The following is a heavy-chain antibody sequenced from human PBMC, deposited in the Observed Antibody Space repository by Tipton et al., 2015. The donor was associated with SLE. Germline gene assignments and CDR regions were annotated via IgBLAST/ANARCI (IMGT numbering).Heavy chain of an antibody. CDR2: INHSGST. V-gene: IGHV4-34*01. J-gene: IGHJ4*02. CDR1: GGSFSGYY. Sequence: TLSLTCAVYGGSFSGYYWSWIRQPPGKGLEWIGEINHSGSTNYNPSLKSRVTISVDTSKNHFSLKLSSVTAADTAVYYCASQNGEGYCSGGSCPGDWGQGTLVTVSS. D-gene: IGHD2-15*01. CDR3: ASQNGEGYCSGGSCPGD.